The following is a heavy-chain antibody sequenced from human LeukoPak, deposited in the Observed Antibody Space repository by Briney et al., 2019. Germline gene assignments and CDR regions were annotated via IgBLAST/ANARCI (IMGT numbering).Heavy chain of an antibody. CDR2: IRYDGSNK. Sequence: GRSLRLSCAASGFPFSSYGMHWVRQAPGKGLEWVAFIRYDGSNKYYADSVKGRFTISRDNSKNTLYLHVNSLRAEDTAVYYCARGRSTWHLDYWGQGTLVTVSS. CDR3: ARGRSTWHLDY. D-gene: IGHD1-26*01. V-gene: IGHV3-33*08. J-gene: IGHJ4*02. CDR1: GFPFSSYG.